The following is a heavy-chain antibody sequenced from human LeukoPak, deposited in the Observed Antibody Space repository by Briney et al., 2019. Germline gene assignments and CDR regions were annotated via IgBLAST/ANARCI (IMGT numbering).Heavy chain of an antibody. Sequence: SETLSLTCTVSGGSISSSSYYWGWIRPPPGKGLEWIGSIYYSESTYHNPSIKSRVTISVDTSKNQFSLKLSSVAAADTAVYYCAAPIQYSSSWNWFDPWGQGTLVTVSS. CDR3: AAPIQYSSSWNWFDP. CDR2: IYYSEST. V-gene: IGHV4-39*07. D-gene: IGHD6-13*01. J-gene: IGHJ5*02. CDR1: GGSISSSSYY.